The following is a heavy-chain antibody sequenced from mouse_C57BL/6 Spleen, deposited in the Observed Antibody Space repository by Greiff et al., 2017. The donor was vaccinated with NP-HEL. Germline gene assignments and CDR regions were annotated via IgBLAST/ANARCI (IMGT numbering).Heavy chain of an antibody. CDR3: ARARDYDGYAMDY. CDR1: GYSFTGYY. Sequence: EVQLHQSGPELVKPGASVKISCKASGYSFTGYYMNWVKQSPEKSLEWIGEINPSTGGTTYNQKFKAKATLTVDKSSSTAYMQLKSLTSEDSAVYYCARARDYDGYAMDYWGQGTSVTVSS. J-gene: IGHJ4*01. CDR2: INPSTGGT. D-gene: IGHD2-4*01. V-gene: IGHV1-42*01.